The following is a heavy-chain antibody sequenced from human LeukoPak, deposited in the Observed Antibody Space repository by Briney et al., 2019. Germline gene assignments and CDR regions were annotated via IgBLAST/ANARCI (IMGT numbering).Heavy chain of an antibody. V-gene: IGHV3-48*01. Sequence: PGGSLRLSCAASGVTFSSYSMNWVRQAPGKGLEWVSYISSSSSTIYYADSVKGRFTISRDNAKNSLYLQMNSLRAEDTAVYYCAREFSGSNYGFPFDYWGQGTLVTVSS. D-gene: IGHD1-26*01. J-gene: IGHJ4*02. CDR3: AREFSGSNYGFPFDY. CDR2: ISSSSSTI. CDR1: GVTFSSYS.